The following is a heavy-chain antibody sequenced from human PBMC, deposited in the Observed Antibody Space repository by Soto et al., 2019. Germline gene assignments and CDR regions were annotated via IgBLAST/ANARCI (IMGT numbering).Heavy chain of an antibody. CDR2: INHSGST. CDR1: GGSFSGYY. D-gene: IGHD5-12*01. J-gene: IGHJ4*02. CDR3: ARGYSGYEALFDY. Sequence: SETLSLTCAVYGGSFSGYYWSWIRKPPGKGLEWIGEINHSGSTNYNPSLKSRVTISVDTSKNQFSLKLSSVTAADTAVYYCARGYSGYEALFDYWGQGTLVTVSS. V-gene: IGHV4-34*01.